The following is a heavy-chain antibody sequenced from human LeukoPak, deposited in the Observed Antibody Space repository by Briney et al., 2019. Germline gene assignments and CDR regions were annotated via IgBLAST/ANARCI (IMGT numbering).Heavy chain of an antibody. Sequence: SETLSLTCTVSGGSISGSSYYWGWIRQPPGKGLEWIGSIYYSGSTYYNPSLKSRVTISVDTSKNQFSLKLSSVTAADTAVYYCARVRKLWFGAPSHFDIWGQGTMVTVSS. CDR2: IYYSGST. V-gene: IGHV4-39*07. J-gene: IGHJ3*02. D-gene: IGHD3-10*01. CDR3: ARVRKLWFGAPSHFDI. CDR1: GGSISGSSYY.